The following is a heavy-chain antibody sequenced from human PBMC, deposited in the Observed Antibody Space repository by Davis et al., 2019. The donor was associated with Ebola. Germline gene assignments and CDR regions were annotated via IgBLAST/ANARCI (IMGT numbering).Heavy chain of an antibody. J-gene: IGHJ4*02. D-gene: IGHD6-13*01. CDR3: ARSYSSSWDPFDY. CDR1: GFTFSSYA. CDR2: ISYDGSNK. Sequence: PGGSLRLSCAASGFTFSSYAMHWVRQAPGKGLEWVAVISYDGSNKYYADSVKGRFTISRDNSKNTLYLQMNSLRAEDTAVYYCARSYSSSWDPFDYWGQGTLVTVSS. V-gene: IGHV3-30*04.